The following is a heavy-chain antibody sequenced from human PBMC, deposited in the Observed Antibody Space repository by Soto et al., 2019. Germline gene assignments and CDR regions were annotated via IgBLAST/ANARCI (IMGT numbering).Heavy chain of an antibody. Sequence: QLQLQESGPGLVKPSGTLSLTCAVSGGSISSDNWWTWVRQSPGKGLGWMGEINNSGSTTYSPSLKSRVAMTVYKTNNQFSLKLNSVTAADTAMYFCARAAVATRCVEFWGQCAPVAVSS. CDR2: INNSGST. D-gene: IGHD6-6*01. V-gene: IGHV4-4*02. CDR3: ARAAVATRCVEF. CDR1: GGSISSDNW. J-gene: IGHJ1*01.